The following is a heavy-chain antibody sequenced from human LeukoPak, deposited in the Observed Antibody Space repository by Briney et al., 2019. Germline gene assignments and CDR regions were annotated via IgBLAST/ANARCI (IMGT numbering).Heavy chain of an antibody. J-gene: IGHJ4*02. CDR2: MNPNSGNT. CDR1: GYTFTSYG. Sequence: ASVKVSCKASGYTFTSYGISWVRQAPGQGLEWMGWMNPNSGNTGYAQKFQGRVTMTRNTSISTAYMELSSLRSEDTAVYYCATDPDLSPYSSSTKGGYWGQGTLVTVSS. CDR3: ATDPDLSPYSSSTKGGY. V-gene: IGHV1-8*02. D-gene: IGHD6-6*01.